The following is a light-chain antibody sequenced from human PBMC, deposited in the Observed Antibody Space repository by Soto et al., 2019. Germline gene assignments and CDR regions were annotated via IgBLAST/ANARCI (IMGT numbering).Light chain of an antibody. CDR3: QQSHSAPLT. CDR1: QSISSD. V-gene: IGKV1-39*01. J-gene: IGKJ2*01. CDR2: AAS. Sequence: IQMTQSPSSLSASVGDRVTITCRASQSISSDLNWYQQKLGKVPKLLIYAASTLQSGVPLRFSGSGSGTDFTLTISSLQPEDFATYYCQQSHSAPLTFGQGTQVEI.